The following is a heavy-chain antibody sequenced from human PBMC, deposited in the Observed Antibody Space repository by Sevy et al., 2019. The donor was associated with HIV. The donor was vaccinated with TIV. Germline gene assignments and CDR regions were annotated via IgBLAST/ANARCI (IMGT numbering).Heavy chain of an antibody. D-gene: IGHD4-17*01. CDR3: ARLTTRPTSDLYGMDV. CDR1: GYTFSGYY. J-gene: IGHJ6*02. V-gene: IGHV1-2*02. Sequence: ASVKVSCKASGYTFSGYYIHWVRQAPGQGLEWMAWINPNDGVTHYAQSFQGGVTLTRDTSVSTAYMEMRGLRYDDTAMYYCARLTTRPTSDLYGMDVWGQGTPVTVSS. CDR2: INPNDGVT.